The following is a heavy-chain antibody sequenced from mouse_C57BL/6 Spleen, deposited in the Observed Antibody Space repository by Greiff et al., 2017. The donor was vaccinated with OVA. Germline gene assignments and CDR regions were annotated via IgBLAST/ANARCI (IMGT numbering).Heavy chain of an antibody. J-gene: IGHJ4*01. Sequence: EVKVVESGGGLVQPGGSLKLSCAASGFTFSDYYMYWVRQTPEKRLEWVAYISNGGGSTYYPDTVKGRFTISRDNAKNTLYLQMSRLKSEDTAMYYCARRGSSASYAMDYWGQGTSVTVSS. V-gene: IGHV5-12*01. CDR3: ARRGSSASYAMDY. CDR1: GFTFSDYY. D-gene: IGHD1-1*01. CDR2: ISNGGGST.